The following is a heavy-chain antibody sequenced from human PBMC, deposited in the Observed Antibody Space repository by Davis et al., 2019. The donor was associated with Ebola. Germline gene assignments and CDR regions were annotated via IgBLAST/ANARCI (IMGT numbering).Heavy chain of an antibody. J-gene: IGHJ6*02. CDR3: ASTTGYYGMDV. Sequence: AASVKVSCKASGGTFSSYAISWVRQAPGQGLEWMGWINPNSGGTNYAQKFQGWVTMTRDTSISTAYMELSSLRSEDTAVYYCASTTGYYGMDVWGQGTTVTVSS. CDR1: GGTFSSYA. D-gene: IGHD4-17*01. CDR2: INPNSGGT. V-gene: IGHV1-2*04.